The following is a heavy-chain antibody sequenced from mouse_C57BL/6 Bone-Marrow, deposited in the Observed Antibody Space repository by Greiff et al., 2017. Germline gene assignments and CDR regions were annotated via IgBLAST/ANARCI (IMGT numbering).Heavy chain of an antibody. V-gene: IGHV14-4*01. D-gene: IGHD1-1*01. CDR1: GFNIKDDY. J-gene: IGHJ1*03. Sequence: VQLKQSGAELVRPGASVKLSCTASGFNIKDDYMHWVKQRPEQGLEWIGWIDPENGATEYASQVQGKATITADTSSKTAYLQLSSLTSEDTAVYYCTTGYYYGSKDWYFDVWGTGTTVTVSS. CDR2: IDPENGAT. CDR3: TTGYYYGSKDWYFDV.